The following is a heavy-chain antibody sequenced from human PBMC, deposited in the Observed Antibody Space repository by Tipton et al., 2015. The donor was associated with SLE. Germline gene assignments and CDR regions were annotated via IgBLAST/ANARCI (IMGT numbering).Heavy chain of an antibody. D-gene: IGHD2-15*01. CDR3: AIELLPLYCMDV. J-gene: IGHJ6*02. V-gene: IGHV3-30*03. CDR2: ISYDGSNK. Sequence: SLRLSCAASGFTFSTYAMAWVRQAPGKGLEWVALISYDGSNKYYADSVKGRFTISRDNSKNTLYLQMNSLRVEDTAVYYCAIELLPLYCMDVWGQGTTVTVSS. CDR1: GFTFSTYA.